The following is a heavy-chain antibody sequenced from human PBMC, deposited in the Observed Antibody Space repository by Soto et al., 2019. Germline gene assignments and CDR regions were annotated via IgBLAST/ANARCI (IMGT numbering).Heavy chain of an antibody. V-gene: IGHV1-2*04. CDR2: INPNSGGT. CDR3: ASGGYSSSSFYAFEI. Sequence: GASVKVSCKASGYTFTGYYMHWVRQAPGQGLEWMGWINPNSGGTNYAQKFQGWVTMTRDTSISTAYMELSRLRSDDTAVYYCASGGYSSSSFYAFEIWGQATMVSVS. D-gene: IGHD6-6*01. CDR1: GYTFTGYY. J-gene: IGHJ3*02.